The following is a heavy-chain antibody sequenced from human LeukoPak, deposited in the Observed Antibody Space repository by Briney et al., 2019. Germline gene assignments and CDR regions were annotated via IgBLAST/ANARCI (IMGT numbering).Heavy chain of an antibody. CDR1: GYTFTGYY. CDR2: INPNSGGT. CDR3: ARSETVVVPAADFDY. D-gene: IGHD2-2*01. Sequence: ASVKVSCKASGYTFTGYYMHWVRQAPGQGLEWMGWINPNSGGTNYAQKFQGRVTMTRDTSISTAYMELSRLRSDDTAVYYCARSETVVVPAADFDYWGQGTLVTVSS. V-gene: IGHV1-2*02. J-gene: IGHJ4*02.